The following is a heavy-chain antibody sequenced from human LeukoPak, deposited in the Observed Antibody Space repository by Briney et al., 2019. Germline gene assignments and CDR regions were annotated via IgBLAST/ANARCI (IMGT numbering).Heavy chain of an antibody. D-gene: IGHD6-6*01. J-gene: IGHJ4*02. CDR2: INHSGST. CDR3: ARGPGDVAAARTRRTTFDY. V-gene: IGHV4-34*01. CDR1: GGSFSGYY. Sequence: SETLSLTCAVYGGSFSGYYWSWIRQPPGKGLEWIGEINHSGSTNYNPSLKSRVTISVDTSKNRFSLKLSSVTAADTAVYYCARGPGDVAAARTRRTTFDYWGQGTLVTVSS.